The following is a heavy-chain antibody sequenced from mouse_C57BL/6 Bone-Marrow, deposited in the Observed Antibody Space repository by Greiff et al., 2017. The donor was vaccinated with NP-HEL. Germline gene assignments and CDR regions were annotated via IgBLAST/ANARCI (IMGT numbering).Heavy chain of an antibody. CDR2: INPNNGGT. Sequence: EVKLQESGPELVKPGASVKMSCKASGYTFTDYNMHWVKQSHGKSLEWIGYINPNNGGTSYNQKFKGKATLTVNKSSSTAYMELRSLTSEDSAVYYCARWDYSNYGWFAYWGQGTLVTVSA. CDR1: GYTFTDYN. D-gene: IGHD2-5*01. CDR3: ARWDYSNYGWFAY. J-gene: IGHJ3*01. V-gene: IGHV1-22*01.